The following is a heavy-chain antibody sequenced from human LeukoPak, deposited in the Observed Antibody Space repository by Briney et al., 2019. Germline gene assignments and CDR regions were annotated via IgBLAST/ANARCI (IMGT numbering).Heavy chain of an antibody. D-gene: IGHD2/OR15-2a*01. CDR2: IYYSGST. CDR1: GGSISSGGYY. CDR3: ARGGRPSSRQNLDY. J-gene: IGHJ4*02. V-gene: IGHV4-61*08. Sequence: KASETLSLTCTVSGGSISSGGYYWSWIRQHPGKGLEWIGYIYYSGSTNYNPSLKSRVTISVDTSKNQFSLKLSSVTAADTAVYYCARGGRPSSRQNLDYWGQGTLVTVSS.